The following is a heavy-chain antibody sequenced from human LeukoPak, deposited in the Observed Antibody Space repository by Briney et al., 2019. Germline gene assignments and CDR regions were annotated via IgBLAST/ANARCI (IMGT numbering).Heavy chain of an antibody. V-gene: IGHV4-34*01. CDR3: ARGRLDGYYFDY. Sequence: SETLSLTCAVYGGSFSGYYWTWIRQPPGKGPEWIGEIHYSGATSYKPSLKSRVTISGDTSKNQVSLNLRSVTAADTAVYYCARGRLDGYYFDYWGQGALATVSS. CDR2: IHYSGAT. D-gene: IGHD1-1*01. CDR1: GGSFSGYY. J-gene: IGHJ4*02.